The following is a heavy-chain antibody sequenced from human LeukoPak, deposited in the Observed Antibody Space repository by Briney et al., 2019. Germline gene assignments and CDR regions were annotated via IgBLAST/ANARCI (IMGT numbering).Heavy chain of an antibody. CDR1: GFTFSSYA. J-gene: IGHJ4*02. CDR2: ISYDGSNK. D-gene: IGHD3-10*01. V-gene: IGHV3-30*04. CDR3: AREGYYGSGSPPSLYFDY. Sequence: PGGSLRLSCAASGFTFSSYAMHWVRQAPGKGLEWVAVISYDGSNKYYADSVKGRFTISRDNSKNTMYLQMNSLRAEDTAVYYCAREGYYGSGSPPSLYFDYCGQGTLVTASS.